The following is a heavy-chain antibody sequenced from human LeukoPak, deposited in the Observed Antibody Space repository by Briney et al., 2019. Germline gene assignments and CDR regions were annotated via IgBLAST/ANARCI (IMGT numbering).Heavy chain of an antibody. Sequence: PSETLSLTCTVSGGSISSGDYYWSWIRQPPGKGLEWIGYIYDSGSTYYNPSLKSRVTISVDTSKNQFSLKLSSVTAADTAVYYCARDRDYSNNDAFDIWGQGTMVTASS. D-gene: IGHD4-11*01. CDR3: ARDRDYSNNDAFDI. V-gene: IGHV4-30-4*08. CDR1: GGSISSGDYY. J-gene: IGHJ3*02. CDR2: IYDSGST.